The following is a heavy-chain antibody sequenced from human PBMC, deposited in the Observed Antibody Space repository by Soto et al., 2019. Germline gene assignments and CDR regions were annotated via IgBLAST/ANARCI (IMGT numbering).Heavy chain of an antibody. J-gene: IGHJ4*02. CDR1: GFTFSSYW. CDR3: AKDASSVPEY. Sequence: ELQLVESGGGLVQPGGSLRLSCAASGFTFSSYWMYWVRQAPGKGLVWVSRIKTDGSITSYADSVKGRFTVSRDNARDTLYLHMNSLRAEDTAVSYCAKDASSVPEYWGQGTLVIVSS. D-gene: IGHD1-26*01. CDR2: IKTDGSIT. V-gene: IGHV3-74*01.